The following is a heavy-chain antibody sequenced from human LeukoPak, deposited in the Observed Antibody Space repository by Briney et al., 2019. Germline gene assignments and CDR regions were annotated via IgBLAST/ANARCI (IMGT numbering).Heavy chain of an antibody. Sequence: QAGGSLRLSCAASGFTFSSYAMHWVRQAPGKGLEWVAVISYDGSNKYYADSVKGRFTISRDNSKNTLYLQMNSLRAEDTAVYYCARDRGIRRAAADPSDAFDIWGQGTMVTVSS. J-gene: IGHJ3*02. D-gene: IGHD6-13*01. V-gene: IGHV3-30-3*01. CDR2: ISYDGSNK. CDR3: ARDRGIRRAAADPSDAFDI. CDR1: GFTFSSYA.